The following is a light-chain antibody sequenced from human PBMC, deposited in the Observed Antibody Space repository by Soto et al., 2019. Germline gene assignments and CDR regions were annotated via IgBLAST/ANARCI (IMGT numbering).Light chain of an antibody. CDR2: TNT. Sequence: QSVLTQPPSVSGAPGQRVTIFCTGSSSNIGAGYDVHWYQQLPGTAPKLLIYTNTNRPSGVPDRFSGSKSGTSASLAITVLQAEDEADYYCQSYDSSLSAYVFGAGTKVTVL. CDR3: QSYDSSLSAYV. V-gene: IGLV1-40*01. CDR1: SSNIGAGYD. J-gene: IGLJ1*01.